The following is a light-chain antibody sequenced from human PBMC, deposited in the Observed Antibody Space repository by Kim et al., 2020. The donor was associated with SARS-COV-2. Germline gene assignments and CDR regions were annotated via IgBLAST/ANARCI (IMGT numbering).Light chain of an antibody. Sequence: SPGDRATLSCTASQTISGNYLAWYQQTPGQAPRVLIHGASSRATGIPDRFSGSGSGTGFTLTISRLEPEDFAVYYCQQYGGSPWTFGHGTKVDIK. V-gene: IGKV3-20*01. CDR1: QTISGNY. CDR2: GAS. J-gene: IGKJ1*01. CDR3: QQYGGSPWT.